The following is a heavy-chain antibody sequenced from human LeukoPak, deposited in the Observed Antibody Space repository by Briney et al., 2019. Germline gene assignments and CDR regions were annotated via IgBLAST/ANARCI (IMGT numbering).Heavy chain of an antibody. CDR3: ARDHLAYYDSSGYCPFDY. J-gene: IGHJ4*02. Sequence: SVKVSCKASGGTFSSYAISWVREAPGQGLEWMGGIIPIFGTANYAQQFQGRVTITADESTSTAYMEMSSLRSEDTAVYYCARDHLAYYDSSGYCPFDYWGQGTLVTVSS. CDR2: IIPIFGTA. D-gene: IGHD3-22*01. V-gene: IGHV1-69*13. CDR1: GGTFSSYA.